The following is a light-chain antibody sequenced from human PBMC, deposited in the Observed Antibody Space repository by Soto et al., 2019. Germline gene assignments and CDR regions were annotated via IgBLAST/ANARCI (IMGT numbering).Light chain of an antibody. Sequence: DIVMTQSPDSLAVSLGERATVNCKSSQSVLYSSNNKNYLAWYQQKPGQPPKLLIYWASTWESGVPDRFSGSGSGTDFTLTISTLQAEDVAIYYCQQYYSTPPTFGGGTKVGIK. CDR2: WAS. CDR1: QSVLYSSNNKNY. J-gene: IGKJ4*01. CDR3: QQYYSTPPT. V-gene: IGKV4-1*01.